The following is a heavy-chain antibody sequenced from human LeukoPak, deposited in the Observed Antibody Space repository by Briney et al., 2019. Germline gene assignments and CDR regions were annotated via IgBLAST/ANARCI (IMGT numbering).Heavy chain of an antibody. CDR1: GGSISSSSYY. J-gene: IGHJ6*03. D-gene: IGHD4-17*01. V-gene: IGHV4-39*01. CDR3: ARHATTGYYYMDV. CDR2: IYYSGST. Sequence: PSETLSLSCTDSGGSISSSSYYWGWIRQPPGKGLEWIGSIYYSGSTYYNPSLKRRVTISVDTSKNQFSLKLSSVTAADTAVYYCARHATTGYYYMDVWGKGTTVTVSS.